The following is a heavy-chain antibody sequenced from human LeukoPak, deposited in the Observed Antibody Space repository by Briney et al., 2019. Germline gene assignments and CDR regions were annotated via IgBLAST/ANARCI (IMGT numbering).Heavy chain of an antibody. J-gene: IGHJ4*02. CDR2: IYPGDSDT. CDR1: GYSFTSYW. CDR3: ARLGVVVTTPEYFDY. V-gene: IGHV5-51*01. D-gene: IGHD2-21*02. Sequence: GESLQISCQGSGYSFTSYWIGWVRQMPGKGLEWMGIIYPGDSDTRYSPSFQGQVTISADKSISTAYLQWSSLKASDTAMYYCARLGVVVTTPEYFDYWGQGTLVTVSS.